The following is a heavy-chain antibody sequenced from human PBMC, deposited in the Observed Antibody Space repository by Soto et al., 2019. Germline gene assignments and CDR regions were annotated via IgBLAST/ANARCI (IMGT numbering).Heavy chain of an antibody. CDR3: ARVNTGWDGMDV. CDR2: INHSGST. CDR1: GGSFSGYY. D-gene: IGHD1-26*01. J-gene: IGHJ6*02. V-gene: IGHV4-34*01. Sequence: QVQLQQWGAGLLKPSETLSLTCAVYGGSFSGYYWSWIRQPPGKGLEWIGEINHSGSTNYNPSLKSRVTISVDTSKDQFSLKLSSVTAADTAVYYCARVNTGWDGMDVWGQGTTVTVSS.